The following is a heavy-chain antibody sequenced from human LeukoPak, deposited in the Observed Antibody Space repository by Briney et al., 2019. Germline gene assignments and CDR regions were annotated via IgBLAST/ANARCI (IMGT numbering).Heavy chain of an antibody. CDR1: GGTFSSYA. J-gene: IGHJ4*02. D-gene: IGHD7-27*01. Sequence: RASVKVSCKASGGTFSSYAISWVRQAPGQGLEWMGGIIPIFGTANYAQKFQGRVTITTDESTSTAYMELSSLRSEDTAVYYCARELGNHFDYWGQGTLVTVSS. CDR3: ARELGNHFDY. V-gene: IGHV1-69*05. CDR2: IIPIFGTA.